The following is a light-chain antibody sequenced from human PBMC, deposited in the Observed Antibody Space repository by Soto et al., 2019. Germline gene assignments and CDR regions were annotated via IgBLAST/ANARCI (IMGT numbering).Light chain of an antibody. CDR1: ECIRSW. CDR3: QQYFRHAT. Sequence: DIQMTQSPSTLSASIGDSVTITCRASECIRSWVAWYQQTPGKAPKILINKASELEGGVPPRFSGSGSGTEFTLTISSLQPDDFATYYCQQYFRHATFXQGTKV. J-gene: IGKJ1*01. CDR2: KAS. V-gene: IGKV1-5*03.